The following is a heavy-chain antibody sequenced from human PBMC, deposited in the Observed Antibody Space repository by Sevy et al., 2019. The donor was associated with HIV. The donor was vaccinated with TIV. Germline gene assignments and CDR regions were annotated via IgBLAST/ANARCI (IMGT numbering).Heavy chain of an antibody. D-gene: IGHD6-13*01. CDR2: MYYSGST. CDR1: GYSISSRYD. J-gene: IGHJ4*02. V-gene: IGHV4-38-2*01. Sequence: SETLSLTCAVSGYSISSRYDWGWVRQPPGKGLEWIASMYYSGSTYYNPSLRSRVTISLDTSENQFSLKLTSVTAADTAVYYCASDITSNWLFFDYWGQGILVTVSS. CDR3: ASDITSNWLFFDY.